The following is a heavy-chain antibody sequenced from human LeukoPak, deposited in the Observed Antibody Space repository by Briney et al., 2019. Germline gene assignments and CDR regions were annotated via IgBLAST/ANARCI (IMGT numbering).Heavy chain of an antibody. V-gene: IGHV3-43D*03. CDR3: AKDVGGGYSYGDY. CDR2: ISWNGGST. D-gene: IGHD5-18*01. J-gene: IGHJ4*02. Sequence: AGGSLRLSCAASGFTFDDFAMHWVRQAPGKGLEWVSLISWNGGSTYYADSVKGRFTISRDNSKDSLYLQMNSLTIEDTALYYCAKDVGGGYSYGDYWGQGTLVTVSS. CDR1: GFTFDDFA.